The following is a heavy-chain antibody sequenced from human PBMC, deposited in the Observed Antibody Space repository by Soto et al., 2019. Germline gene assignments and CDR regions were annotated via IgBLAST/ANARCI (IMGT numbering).Heavy chain of an antibody. CDR2: IYYSGTT. D-gene: IGHD1-26*01. V-gene: IGHV4-28*01. CDR3: ARREIQGPIDY. Sequence: QVQLQESGPGLVKPSDTLSLTCAVSGYSISSSNWWGWIRQPPGKGLEWIGYIYYSGTTCYNPSLKSRVTMSVDTSKNQFSLKLTSVTAVDTALYYCARREIQGPIDYWGQGTLVTVSS. CDR1: GYSISSSNW. J-gene: IGHJ4*02.